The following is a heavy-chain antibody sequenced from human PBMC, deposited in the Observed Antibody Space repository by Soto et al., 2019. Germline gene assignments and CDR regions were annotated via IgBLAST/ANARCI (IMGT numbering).Heavy chain of an antibody. D-gene: IGHD3-10*01. V-gene: IGHV4-34*01. J-gene: IGHJ4*02. CDR3: AREPLWFGSHFDY. CDR1: GGSFSGYY. Sequence: QVQLQQWGAGLLKPSETLSLTCAVYGGSFSGYYWSWIRQPPGKGLEWIGEINHSGSTNYNPSLKSRVTISVDTSKNQFSLKLSSVTAADTAVYYCAREPLWFGSHFDYWGQGTLVTVSS. CDR2: INHSGST.